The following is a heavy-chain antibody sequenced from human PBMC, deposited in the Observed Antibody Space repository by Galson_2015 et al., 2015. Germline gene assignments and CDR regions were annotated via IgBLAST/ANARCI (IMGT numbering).Heavy chain of an antibody. D-gene: IGHD3-16*01. Sequence: SLRLSCAASGFTFSDSAIHWVRQASGKGLEWVGRIRSKAHNYATLYAASLKGRFTISRDDSKNTAYLQVNSLKTEDTAVYYCTRLGENAVGAITAFDYWGQGTLVTVAS. J-gene: IGHJ4*02. V-gene: IGHV3-73*01. CDR3: TRLGENAVGAITAFDY. CDR1: GFTFSDSA. CDR2: IRSKAHNYAT.